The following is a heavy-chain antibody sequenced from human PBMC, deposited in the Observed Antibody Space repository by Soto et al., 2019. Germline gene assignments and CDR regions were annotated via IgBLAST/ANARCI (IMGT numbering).Heavy chain of an antibody. Sequence: SVKVSCKASGVTFSSYAISWVRQAPGQGLEWMGGIIPIFGTANYAQKFQGRVTITADESTSTAYMELSSLRSEDTAVYYCARGSESTTQRQYYYGMDVWGQGTTVTVSS. D-gene: IGHD2-15*01. CDR1: GVTFSSYA. V-gene: IGHV1-69*13. CDR3: ARGSESTTQRQYYYGMDV. J-gene: IGHJ6*02. CDR2: IIPIFGTA.